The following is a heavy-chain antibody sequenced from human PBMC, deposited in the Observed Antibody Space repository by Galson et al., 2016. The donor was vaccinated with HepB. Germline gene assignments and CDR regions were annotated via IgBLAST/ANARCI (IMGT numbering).Heavy chain of an antibody. Sequence: SVKVSCKASGYTFTSYAIHWVRQAPGQRLEWMGWINAGNGNTRFSQKFQGRVTITRDTSASTAYMELSNLRSEDTAVYYCASAPSPSFIAATDTGYFDYWGQGTLVTVSS. V-gene: IGHV1-3*01. CDR1: GYTFTSYA. CDR2: INAGNGNT. CDR3: ASAPSPSFIAATDTGYFDY. J-gene: IGHJ4*02. D-gene: IGHD6-13*01.